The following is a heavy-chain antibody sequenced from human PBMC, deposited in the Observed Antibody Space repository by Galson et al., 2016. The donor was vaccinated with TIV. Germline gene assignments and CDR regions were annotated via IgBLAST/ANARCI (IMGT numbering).Heavy chain of an antibody. Sequence: SVKVSCKAPAYTFTIYGISWVRQAPGQGLEWMGWISTYNGDTNYEQKFQGRVTITADTSTSTAYMELRSFRSDDTAVYYCAVDKGDLRDFHYDGMDVWGQGTTVTVSS. V-gene: IGHV1-18*01. J-gene: IGHJ6*02. CDR1: AYTFTIYG. D-gene: IGHD4-17*01. CDR3: AVDKGDLRDFHYDGMDV. CDR2: ISTYNGDT.